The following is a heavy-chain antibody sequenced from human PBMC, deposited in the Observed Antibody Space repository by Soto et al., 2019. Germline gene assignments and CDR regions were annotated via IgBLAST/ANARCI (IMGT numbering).Heavy chain of an antibody. Sequence: QVQLQASGPGLVKPSETLSLTCSVSGGSISSSSFYWGWIRHPPGKGLEWIGSIHYSGSAYYNPSLENRVTISVDTSRNQFSLRVSSLSAADTTTYYCVRHSASSSRNYYGLDVWGQGTTVTVSS. CDR3: VRHSASSSRNYYGLDV. D-gene: IGHD6-13*01. J-gene: IGHJ6*02. CDR2: IHYSGSA. V-gene: IGHV4-39*01. CDR1: GGSISSSSFY.